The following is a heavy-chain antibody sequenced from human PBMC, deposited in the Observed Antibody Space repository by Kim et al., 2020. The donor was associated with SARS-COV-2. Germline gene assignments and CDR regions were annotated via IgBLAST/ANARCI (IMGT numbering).Heavy chain of an antibody. V-gene: IGHV4-31*02. Sequence: YNPSLKSRVTISVDTSKNQFSLKLSSVAAADTAVYYCARGGQWELLESGYWGQGTLVTVSS. D-gene: IGHD1-26*01. J-gene: IGHJ4*02. CDR3: ARGGQWELLESGY.